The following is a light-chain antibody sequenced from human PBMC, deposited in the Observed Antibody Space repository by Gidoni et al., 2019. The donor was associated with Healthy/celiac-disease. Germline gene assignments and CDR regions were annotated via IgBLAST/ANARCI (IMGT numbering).Light chain of an antibody. Sequence: DIQMTQSPSSLSAFVGDRVTITCQASQDISNYLNWYQQKPGKAPKLLIYDASNLETGVPSRFSGSGSGTDFTFTISSLQPEDIATYYCQQYDNLPGFGGGTKVEIK. CDR3: QQYDNLPG. CDR1: QDISNY. CDR2: DAS. V-gene: IGKV1-33*01. J-gene: IGKJ4*01.